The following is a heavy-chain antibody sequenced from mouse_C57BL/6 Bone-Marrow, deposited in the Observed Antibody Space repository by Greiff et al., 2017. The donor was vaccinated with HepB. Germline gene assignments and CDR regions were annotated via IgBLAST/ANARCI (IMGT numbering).Heavy chain of an antibody. Sequence: VQLQQSGPELVKPGASVKIPCKASGYTFTDYNMDWVKQSHGKSLEWIGDINPNNGGTIYNQKFKGKATLTVDKSSSTAYMELRSLTSEDTAVYYCARWSYDGYYDWYFDVWGTGTTVTVSS. V-gene: IGHV1-18*01. D-gene: IGHD2-3*01. CDR3: ARWSYDGYYDWYFDV. J-gene: IGHJ1*03. CDR1: GYTFTDYN. CDR2: INPNNGGT.